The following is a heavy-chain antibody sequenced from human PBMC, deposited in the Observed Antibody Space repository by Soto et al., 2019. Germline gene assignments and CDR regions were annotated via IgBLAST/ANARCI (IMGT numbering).Heavy chain of an antibody. Sequence: QVQLLQSGPEGKKPRASVKVSCTASGYSVRSYGFSWVRQAPGQGLEWMGYINTKTGNTFYAQRLQSRVTMTTKISTNTANMELRRLTYDNADVYLCVRDRPNSNLDFRGQGTLIAIS. CDR2: INTKTGNT. J-gene: IGHJ4*01. CDR3: VRDRPNSNLDF. V-gene: IGHV1-18*01. CDR1: GYSVRSYG. D-gene: IGHD2-8*01.